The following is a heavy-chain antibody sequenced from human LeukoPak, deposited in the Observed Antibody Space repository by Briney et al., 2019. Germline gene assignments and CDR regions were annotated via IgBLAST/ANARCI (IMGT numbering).Heavy chain of an antibody. V-gene: IGHV4-59*01. D-gene: IGHD6-13*01. CDR3: ARGHSSSWDYYFDY. Sequence: SGTLSLTCTVSGGSISSYYWSWIRQPPGKGLEWIGYIYYSGSTNYNPSLKSRVTISVDTSKNQFSLKLSSVTAADTAVYYCARGHSSSWDYYFDYWGQGTLVTVSS. CDR1: GGSISSYY. CDR2: IYYSGST. J-gene: IGHJ4*02.